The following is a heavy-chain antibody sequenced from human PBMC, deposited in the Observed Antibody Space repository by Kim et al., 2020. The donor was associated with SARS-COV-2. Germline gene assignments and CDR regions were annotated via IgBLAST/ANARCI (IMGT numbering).Heavy chain of an antibody. Sequence: GGSLRLSCAASGFTFSSYGMHWVRQAPGKGLEWVAVISYDGSNKYYADSVKGRFTISRDNSKNTLYLQMNSLRAEDTAVYYCARARQKPKNNYYDKGGSHDYWGQGTLVTVSS. D-gene: IGHD3-22*01. V-gene: IGHV3-33*05. CDR1: GFTFSSYG. CDR2: ISYDGSNK. CDR3: ARARQKPKNNYYDKGGSHDY. J-gene: IGHJ4*02.